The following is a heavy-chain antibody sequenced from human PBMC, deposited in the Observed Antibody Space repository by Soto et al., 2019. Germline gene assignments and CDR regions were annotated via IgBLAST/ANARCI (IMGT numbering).Heavy chain of an antibody. V-gene: IGHV3-23*01. J-gene: IGHJ4*02. CDR2: INSGGTVA. D-gene: IGHD3-16*02. CDR3: AISTGGFGGLFVVPSDY. CDR1: GFTYESYA. Sequence: EVQLLESGGGLVQPGGSLRLSCAASGFTYESYAMSWVRQAPGKGLEWVSGINSGGTVAHYADSVKGRFAISRDNSKNSLSLEINSLKADDTGLYYCAISTGGFGGLFVVPSDYWGQGTLVTGSS.